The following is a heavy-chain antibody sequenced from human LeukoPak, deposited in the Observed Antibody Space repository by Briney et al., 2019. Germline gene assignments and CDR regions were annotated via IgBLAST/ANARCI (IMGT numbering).Heavy chain of an antibody. CDR1: GGSISSYY. Sequence: EPSETLSLTCTVSGGSISSYYWSWIRQPPGKGLEWIGYIYYSGSTNYNPSLKSRVTISVDTSKNQFSLKLSSVTAADTAVYYCARRRRSLAVAGGYFDYWGQGTLVTVSS. V-gene: IGHV4-59*12. J-gene: IGHJ4*02. CDR2: IYYSGST. D-gene: IGHD6-19*01. CDR3: ARRRRSLAVAGGYFDY.